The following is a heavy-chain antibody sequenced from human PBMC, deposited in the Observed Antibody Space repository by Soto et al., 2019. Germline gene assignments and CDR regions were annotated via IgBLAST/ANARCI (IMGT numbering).Heavy chain of an antibody. CDR2: INHSGST. CDR3: ARGSTSYSSSSGSFFDY. Sequence: PSETLSLTCAVYGGSFSGYYWSWIRQPPGKGLEWIGEINHSGSTNYNPSLKSRVTISVDTSKNQFSLKLSSVTAADTAVYYCARGSTSYSSSSGSFFDYWGQGTLVTVYS. CDR1: GGSFSGYY. J-gene: IGHJ4*02. D-gene: IGHD6-6*01. V-gene: IGHV4-34*01.